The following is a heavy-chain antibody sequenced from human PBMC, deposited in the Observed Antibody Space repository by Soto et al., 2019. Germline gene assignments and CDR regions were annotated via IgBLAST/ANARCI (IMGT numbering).Heavy chain of an antibody. CDR3: ARAMPTAGYIYFEQ. J-gene: IGHJ4*02. CDR1: GYTFTSYG. V-gene: IGHV1-3*04. Sequence: QVDLVQSGAEVKEPGASVRISCEASGYTFTSYGIHWVRHAPGQRLEWMGWINTGSSNTRYSPAFQDRVTITRYTSASTAYMELNSLRSEDTAVYYCARAMPTAGYIYFEQWGQGTLVTVSS. D-gene: IGHD3-9*01. CDR2: INTGSSNT.